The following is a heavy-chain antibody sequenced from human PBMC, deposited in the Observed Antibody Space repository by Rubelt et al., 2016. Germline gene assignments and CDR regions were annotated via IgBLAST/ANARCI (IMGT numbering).Heavy chain of an antibody. V-gene: IGHV1-3*01. D-gene: IGHD1-1*01. CDR3: ASGNYLYY. J-gene: IGHJ4*02. CDR2: INVGNGNS. Sequence: QVQLVQSGAEVKKPGASVKVSCKASGYTFTTYPIHWVRQAPGQRLEWMGCINVGNGNSKYSQKFRGRVTITRDTSTKTGYMELNSLGSEDTAVYFCASGNYLYYWGQGTLVTVSS. CDR1: GYTFTTYP.